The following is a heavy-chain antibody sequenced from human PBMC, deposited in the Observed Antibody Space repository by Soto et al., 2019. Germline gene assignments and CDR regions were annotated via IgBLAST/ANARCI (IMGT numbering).Heavy chain of an antibody. CDR3: ARGPPITASNRCWNY. Sequence: PSETLSLTCAVYGGSFSRYYWSWIRQPPGQGLEWIGEINHSGSTNYNPSLKSRVTISVDTSKNQFSLKLNSVTAADAAVYYCARGPPITASNRCWNYWGQGTLVTVSS. V-gene: IGHV4-34*01. D-gene: IGHD1-20*01. J-gene: IGHJ4*02. CDR1: GGSFSRYY. CDR2: INHSGST.